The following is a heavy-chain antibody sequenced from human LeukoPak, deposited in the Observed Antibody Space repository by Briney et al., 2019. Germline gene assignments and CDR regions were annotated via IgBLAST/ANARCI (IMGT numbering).Heavy chain of an antibody. D-gene: IGHD3-10*01. Sequence: SETLSLTCTVSGGSISSSSYYWGRIRQPPGKGLEWIGSIYYSGSTYYNPSLKSRVTISVDTSKNQFSLKLSSVTAADAAVYYCARLDRLDGSGSYFDYWGQGTLVTVSS. CDR1: GGSISSSSYY. CDR2: IYYSGST. J-gene: IGHJ4*02. CDR3: ARLDRLDGSGSYFDY. V-gene: IGHV4-39*01.